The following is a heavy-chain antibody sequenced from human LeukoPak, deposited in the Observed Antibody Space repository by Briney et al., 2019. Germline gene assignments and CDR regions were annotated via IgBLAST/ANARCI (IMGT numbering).Heavy chain of an antibody. CDR2: INAGNGNT. D-gene: IGHD3-10*01. CDR1: GYSFTSYG. CDR3: ARALVYYGSGSYYDY. Sequence: ASVKVSCKASGYSFTSYGISWVRQAPGQGPEWMGWINAGNGNTKYSQKFQGRVTITRDTSASTAYMELSSLRSEDTAVYYCARALVYYGSGSYYDYWGQGTLVTVSS. V-gene: IGHV1-3*01. J-gene: IGHJ4*02.